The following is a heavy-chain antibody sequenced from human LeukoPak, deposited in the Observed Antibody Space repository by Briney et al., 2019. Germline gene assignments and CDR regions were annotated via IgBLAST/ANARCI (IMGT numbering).Heavy chain of an antibody. J-gene: IGHJ6*04. D-gene: IGHD6-13*01. Sequence: PGGSLRLSCAASGFTFSLYWMTWVRQSPGKGLEWVANIKQDGSEKYYLDSVKGRFTISKDNAKNSLYLQMNGLRAEDTAVYYCARDIWFTEGSSWYWGKGTTVTVSS. CDR3: ARDIWFTEGSSWY. V-gene: IGHV3-7*01. CDR2: IKQDGSEK. CDR1: GFTFSLYW.